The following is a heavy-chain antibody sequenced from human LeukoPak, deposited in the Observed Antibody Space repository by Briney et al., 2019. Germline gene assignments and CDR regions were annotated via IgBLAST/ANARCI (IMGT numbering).Heavy chain of an antibody. CDR1: GFTFSSYG. CDR3: AKGDWYFAL. V-gene: IGHV3-30*18. CDR2: ISYDGSKK. J-gene: IGHJ2*01. Sequence: PGGSLRLSCAASGFTFSSYGMHWARQAPGKGLEWVAIISYDGSKKFYADSVKGRFTISRDNSKNMLYLQMNSLRAEDTAVYYCAKGDWYFALRGGSALVTVSS.